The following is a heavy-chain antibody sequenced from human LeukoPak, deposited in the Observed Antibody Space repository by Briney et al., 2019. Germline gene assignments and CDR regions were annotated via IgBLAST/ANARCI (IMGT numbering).Heavy chain of an antibody. V-gene: IGHV4-34*01. Sequence: SETLSLTCAVYGGSFSGYYWSWIRQPPGKGLEWIGEINHSGSTNYNPSLKSRVTISVDTSKNQFSLKLSSVTAADTAVYYCVGTAARNYYYGMDVWGQGTTVTVSS. D-gene: IGHD2-2*01. CDR2: INHSGST. CDR3: VGTAARNYYYGMDV. CDR1: GGSFSGYY. J-gene: IGHJ6*02.